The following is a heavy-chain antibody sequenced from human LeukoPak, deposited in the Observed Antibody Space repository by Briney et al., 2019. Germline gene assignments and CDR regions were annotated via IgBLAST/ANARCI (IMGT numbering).Heavy chain of an antibody. CDR2: ISGSGGST. V-gene: IGHV3-23*01. D-gene: IGHD6-13*01. J-gene: IGHJ6*02. CDR3: AKKVQQLVRYYYGMDV. Sequence: GGSLRLPCAASGFTFSSYAMSWVRQAPGKGLEWVSAISGSGGSTYYADSVKGRFTISRDNSKNTLYLQMNSLRAEDTAVYYCAKKVQQLVRYYYGMDVWGQGTTVTVSS. CDR1: GFTFSSYA.